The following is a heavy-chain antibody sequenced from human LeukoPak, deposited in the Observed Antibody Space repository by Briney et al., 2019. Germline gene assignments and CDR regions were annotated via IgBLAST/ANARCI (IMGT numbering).Heavy chain of an antibody. J-gene: IGHJ4*02. D-gene: IGHD4-17*01. CDR3: ARGLDYGDLTDYFDY. CDR2: INHSGST. CDR1: GGSFSGYY. Sequence: SETLSLTCAVYGGSFSGYYWSCIRQPPGKGLEWIGEINHSGSTNYNPSLKSRVTISVDTSKNQFSLKLSSVTAADTAVYYCARGLDYGDLTDYFDYWGQGTLVTVSS. V-gene: IGHV4-34*01.